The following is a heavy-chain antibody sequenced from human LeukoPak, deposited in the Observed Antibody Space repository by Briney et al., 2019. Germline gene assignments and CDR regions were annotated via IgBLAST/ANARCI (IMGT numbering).Heavy chain of an antibody. CDR1: GGSISSGSYF. CDR3: ARCGAPPFTSSSWYWFDP. J-gene: IGHJ5*02. Sequence: PSETLSLTCTVSGGSISSGSYFWSWIRQPAGKGLEWIGRINTSGSTNYNPSLKSRVTMSVDTSKNQFSLKLNSVTAAETAVYYCARCGAPPFTSSSWYWFDPWGQGTLVTVSS. V-gene: IGHV4-61*02. CDR2: INTSGST. D-gene: IGHD6-13*01.